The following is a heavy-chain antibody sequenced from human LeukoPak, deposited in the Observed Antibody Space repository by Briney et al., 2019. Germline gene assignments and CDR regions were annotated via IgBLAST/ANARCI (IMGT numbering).Heavy chain of an antibody. CDR3: AKRGVSDVWGAGYYYYMDV. CDR2: ISYDGSNK. D-gene: IGHD3-16*01. CDR1: GFTFSSYA. Sequence: GRSLRLSCAASGFTFSSYAMHWVRQAPGKGLEWVAVISYDGSNKNYADSVKGRFTISGDNSKNTLYLQMNSLRAEDTAVYYCAKRGVSDVWGAGYYYYMDVWGKGTTVTVSS. J-gene: IGHJ6*03. V-gene: IGHV3-30*04.